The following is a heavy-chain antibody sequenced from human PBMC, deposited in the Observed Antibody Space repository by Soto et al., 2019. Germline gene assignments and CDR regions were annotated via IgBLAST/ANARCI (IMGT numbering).Heavy chain of an antibody. CDR2: ISYDGSNK. Sequence: GGSLRLSCAASGFTFSSYGMHWVRQAPGKXLEWVAVISYDGSNKYYADSVRGRFTISRDNSKNTLYLQMNSLRAEDTAVYYCAKDSLGYCSGGSCYSGEEFDYWGQGTLVTVSS. CDR1: GFTFSSYG. D-gene: IGHD2-15*01. V-gene: IGHV3-30*18. J-gene: IGHJ4*02. CDR3: AKDSLGYCSGGSCYSGEEFDY.